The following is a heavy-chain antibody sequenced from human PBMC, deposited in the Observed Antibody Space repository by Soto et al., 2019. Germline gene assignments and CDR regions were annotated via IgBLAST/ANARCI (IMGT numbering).Heavy chain of an antibody. J-gene: IGHJ6*02. V-gene: IGHV1-2*02. CDR2: INPNSGVT. D-gene: IGHD6-13*01. CDR1: GFTFSAYY. Sequence: QVQLVQSGAEVKKPGASVKVSCKASGFTFSAYYIYWVRQAPGQGLEWIGWINPNSGVTNNAQKFQGRVTMTRDTSTSTVYMELSALISDYTAVYYCARSLLDEYSSSWRSAYYGMDVWGQGTTVTVSS. CDR3: ARSLLDEYSSSWRSAYYGMDV.